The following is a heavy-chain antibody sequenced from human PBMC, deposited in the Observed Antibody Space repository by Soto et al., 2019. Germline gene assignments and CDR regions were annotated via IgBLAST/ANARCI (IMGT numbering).Heavy chain of an antibody. CDR2: LSDDGSIA. Sequence: QVQLVESGGGVVQPGRSLRLSCAASGLTFSSYAMHWIRQAPGKGLEWVAVLSDDGSIAVNEDSVKGRFTISRDNSQNTLYLLMNSLRPEDTAVYYCATCSGGRCYGALGGTLDYYGMDVWGQGTTVTVSS. CDR3: ATCSGGRCYGALGGTLDYYGMDV. J-gene: IGHJ6*02. CDR1: GLTFSSYA. D-gene: IGHD2-15*01. V-gene: IGHV3-30*04.